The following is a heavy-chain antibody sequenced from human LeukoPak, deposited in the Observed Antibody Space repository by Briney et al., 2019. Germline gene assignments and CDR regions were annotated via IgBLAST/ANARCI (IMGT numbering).Heavy chain of an antibody. CDR3: AKRPITDP. D-gene: IGHD5-12*01. J-gene: IGHJ5*02. CDR1: GFTFSSYG. Sequence: PGGSLRLSCAASGFTFSSYGMHWVRQAPGKGLEWVAVISYDGSNKYYADSVKGRFTISRDNSKNTLYLQMNSLRAEDTAVYYCAKRPITDPWGQGTLVTVSS. V-gene: IGHV3-30*18. CDR2: ISYDGSNK.